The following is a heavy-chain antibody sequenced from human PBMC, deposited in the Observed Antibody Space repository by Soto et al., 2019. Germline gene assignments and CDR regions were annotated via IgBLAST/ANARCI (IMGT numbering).Heavy chain of an antibody. V-gene: IGHV3-23*01. CDR2: LGGSDGRT. D-gene: IGHD1-20*01. CDR1: GFTLTSYA. Sequence: PGGSLRLSCEGSGFTLTSYAMSWVRQAPGKGLQWVSTLGGSDGRTYYAESVKGRFTTSRDSSKSTLYLQMSNLRAEDTAVYYCATVHNTSRSFDYWGQGTLVTVSS. CDR3: ATVHNTSRSFDY. J-gene: IGHJ4*02.